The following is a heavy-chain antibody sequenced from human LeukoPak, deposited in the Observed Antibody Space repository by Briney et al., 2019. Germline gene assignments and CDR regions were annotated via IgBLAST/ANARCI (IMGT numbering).Heavy chain of an antibody. Sequence: GASVKVSCKASGGTFSSYAISWVRQAPGQGLEWMGGTIPIFGTANYAQKFQGRVTITADESTSTAYMELSSLRSEDTAVYYCARGHYGSGSFVDYYYGMDVWGQGTTVTVSS. J-gene: IGHJ6*02. CDR1: GGTFSSYA. V-gene: IGHV1-69*13. CDR2: TIPIFGTA. CDR3: ARGHYGSGSFVDYYYGMDV. D-gene: IGHD3-10*01.